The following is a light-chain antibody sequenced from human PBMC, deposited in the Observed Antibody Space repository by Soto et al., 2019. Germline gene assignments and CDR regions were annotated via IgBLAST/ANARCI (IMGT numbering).Light chain of an antibody. J-gene: IGLJ3*02. CDR2: GDS. CDR1: SSNIGAGYD. V-gene: IGLV1-40*01. Sequence: QAVVTQPPSVSGAPGQRVTISCTGSSSNIGAGYDVHWYQQFPGRAPKVLIYGDSNRPTGVPDRFSASKSGTSASLAITGLQAEDEADYYCQSYDSSLTGSKVFGGGTKLTVL. CDR3: QSYDSSLTGSKV.